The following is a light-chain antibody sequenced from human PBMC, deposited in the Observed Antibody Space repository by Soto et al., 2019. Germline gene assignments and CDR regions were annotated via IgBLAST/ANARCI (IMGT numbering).Light chain of an antibody. CDR1: SSDVGGYNY. CDR3: SSYAGSNNFPYL. CDR2: EVS. Sequence: QSALTQPPSASGSPGQSVTISCTGTSSDVGGYNYVSWYQQHPGKAPKLMIYEVSKRPSGVPDRFSGSKPGNTAYLTVSGLQAEDEADYYCSSYAGSNNFPYLFGTGTKVTVL. V-gene: IGLV2-8*01. J-gene: IGLJ1*01.